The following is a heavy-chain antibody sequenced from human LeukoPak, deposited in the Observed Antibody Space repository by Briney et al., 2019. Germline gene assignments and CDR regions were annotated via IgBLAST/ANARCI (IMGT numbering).Heavy chain of an antibody. Sequence: PSETLSLTCTVSGGSISSSSYYRGWIRQPPGKGLEWIGSIYYSGSTYYNPSLKSRVTISVDTSKNQFSLKLSSVTAADTAVYYCARSEEDDAFDIWGQGTMVTVSS. J-gene: IGHJ3*02. CDR2: IYYSGST. CDR3: ARSEEDDAFDI. V-gene: IGHV4-39*01. CDR1: GGSISSSSYY.